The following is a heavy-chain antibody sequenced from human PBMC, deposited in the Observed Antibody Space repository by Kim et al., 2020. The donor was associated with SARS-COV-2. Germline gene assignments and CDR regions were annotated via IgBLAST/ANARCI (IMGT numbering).Heavy chain of an antibody. CDR2: ISGSGGST. D-gene: IGHD2-8*01. CDR3: AKVRRDIVLMVYAKYFDY. CDR1: GFTFSSYA. Sequence: WGSLRLSCAASGFTFSSYAMSWVRQAPGKGLEWVSAISGSGGSTYYADSVKGRFTISRDNSKNTLYLQMNSLRAEDTAVYYCAKVRRDIVLMVYAKYFDYWGQGTLVTVSS. J-gene: IGHJ4*02. V-gene: IGHV3-23*01.